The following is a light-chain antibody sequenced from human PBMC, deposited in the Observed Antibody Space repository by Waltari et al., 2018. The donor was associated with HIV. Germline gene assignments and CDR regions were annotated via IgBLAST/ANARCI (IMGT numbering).Light chain of an antibody. CDR3: CSYARSDKSV. V-gene: IGLV2-8*01. Sequence: QSALTQPPSASGSLGQSVTISCIGTNSDVGRYDFVSWYQQYPGKAPKLIIYEVQKRPSVVPDRFSGSKSGNTASLTVSGLQAEDEALYHCCSYARSDKSVFGTGTWVTV. CDR1: NSDVGRYDF. CDR2: EVQ. J-gene: IGLJ1*01.